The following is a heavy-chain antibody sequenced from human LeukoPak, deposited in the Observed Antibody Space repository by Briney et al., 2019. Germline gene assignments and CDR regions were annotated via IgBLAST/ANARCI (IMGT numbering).Heavy chain of an antibody. D-gene: IGHD2-15*01. CDR3: ARGKWLLLTWLDP. Sequence: SETLSLTCAVYGGSFSGYYWSWIRQPPGKGLEWIGEINHSGSTNYNPSLKSRVTISVDTSKNQFSLKLSSVTAADTAVYYCARGKWLLLTWLDPWGQGTLVTVSS. J-gene: IGHJ5*02. CDR1: GGSFSGYY. V-gene: IGHV4-34*01. CDR2: INHSGST.